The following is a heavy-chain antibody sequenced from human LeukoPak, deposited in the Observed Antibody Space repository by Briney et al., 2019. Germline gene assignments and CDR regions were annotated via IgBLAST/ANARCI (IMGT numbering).Heavy chain of an antibody. V-gene: IGHV4-59*08. D-gene: IGHD5-18*01. J-gene: IGHJ4*02. Sequence: SETLSLTCTVSGGSISSYYWSWIRQAPGKGLEWIGYIYYSGSTNYNPSLKSRASISVDTSKNQFSLKLSSVTAADTAVYYCATGGYSYGLSFDYWGQGTLVTVSS. CDR3: ATGGYSYGLSFDY. CDR1: GGSISSYY. CDR2: IYYSGST.